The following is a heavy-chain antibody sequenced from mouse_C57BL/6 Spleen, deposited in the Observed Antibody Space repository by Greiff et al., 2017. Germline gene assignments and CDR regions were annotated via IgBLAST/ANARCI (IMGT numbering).Heavy chain of an antibody. CDR1: GYTFTSYW. CDR2: INPSNGGT. V-gene: IGHV1-53*01. D-gene: IGHD1-1*01. J-gene: IGHJ3*01. CDR3: ARGGDLLLRYHFAS. Sequence: QVQLQQPGTELVKPGASVKLSCKASGYTFTSYWMHWVKQRPGQGLEWIGNINPSNGGTNSNEKFKSKATLTVDKSSSTAYMQLSSLASEASAVYSCARGGDLLLRYHFASWGQGTLVTVSA.